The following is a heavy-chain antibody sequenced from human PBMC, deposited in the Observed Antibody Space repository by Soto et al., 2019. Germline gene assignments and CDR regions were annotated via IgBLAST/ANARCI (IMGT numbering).Heavy chain of an antibody. D-gene: IGHD4-17*01. V-gene: IGHV1-69*13. CDR3: ARWNYYGDYDGY. Sequence: GDSVKVSCKASGGTFSSYAISWVRQAPGQGLEWMGGIIPMFGTANYAQKLQGRVASTAXXXXXXAXMXLXSXRSEXTAVYYCARWNYYGDYDGYWGQGTLVTVSS. CDR2: IIPMFGTA. J-gene: IGHJ4*02. CDR1: GGTFSSYA.